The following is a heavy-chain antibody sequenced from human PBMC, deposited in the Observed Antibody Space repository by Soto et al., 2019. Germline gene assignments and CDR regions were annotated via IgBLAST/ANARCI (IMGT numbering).Heavy chain of an antibody. CDR1: GFTFTSSA. D-gene: IGHD2-15*01. CDR2: IVVGSGNT. CDR3: AVDHCSGGSCYSRRSSYYYYGMDV. Sequence: QMQLVQSGPEVKKPGTSVKVSCKASGFTFTSSAVQWVRQARGQRLEWIGWIVVGSGNTNYAQKFQERVTITRDMSTSPAYMELSSLRSEDTAVYYCAVDHCSGGSCYSRRSSYYYYGMDVWGQGTTVTVSS. J-gene: IGHJ6*02. V-gene: IGHV1-58*01.